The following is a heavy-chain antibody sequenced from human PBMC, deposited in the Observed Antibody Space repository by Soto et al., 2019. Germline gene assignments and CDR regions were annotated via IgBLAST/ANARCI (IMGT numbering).Heavy chain of an antibody. Sequence: PSETLSLTCTVSGGSISSYYWSWIRQPPGKGLEWIGYIYYSGSTNYNPSLKSRVTISVDTSKNQFSLKLSSVTAADTAVYYCARRRDAYCGGDCYSYYFDYWGQGTLVTV. D-gene: IGHD2-21*02. CDR2: IYYSGST. CDR3: ARRRDAYCGGDCYSYYFDY. CDR1: GGSISSYY. V-gene: IGHV4-59*01. J-gene: IGHJ4*02.